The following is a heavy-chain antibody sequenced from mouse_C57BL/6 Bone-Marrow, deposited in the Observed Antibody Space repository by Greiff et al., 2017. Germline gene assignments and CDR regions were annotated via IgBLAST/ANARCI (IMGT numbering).Heavy chain of an antibody. CDR1: GYTFTSYW. CDR3: ASRGGITTVAYAMDY. CDR2: IYPGSGST. Sequence: VQLQQPGAELVKPGASVKMSCKASGYTFTSYWITWVKQRPGQGLEWIGDIYPGSGSTNYNEKFQSKATLTVNTSSRPAYMQLSSLTSEDSAVYYCASRGGITTVAYAMDYWGQGASVTVSS. D-gene: IGHD1-1*01. V-gene: IGHV1-55*01. J-gene: IGHJ4*01.